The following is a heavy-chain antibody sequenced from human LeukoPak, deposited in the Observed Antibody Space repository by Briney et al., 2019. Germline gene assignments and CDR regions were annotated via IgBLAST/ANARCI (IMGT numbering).Heavy chain of an antibody. CDR1: GFTFSSYA. Sequence: GGSLRLSCAASGFTFSSYAMSWVRQAPGKGLEWVSAISGSGGSTYYADSVKGRFTISRDNSKNTLYLQMNSLRAEDTAVYYCAESSEVGELPFDYWGQGTLVTVSS. CDR3: AESSEVGELPFDY. V-gene: IGHV3-23*01. CDR2: ISGSGGST. D-gene: IGHD3-10*01. J-gene: IGHJ4*02.